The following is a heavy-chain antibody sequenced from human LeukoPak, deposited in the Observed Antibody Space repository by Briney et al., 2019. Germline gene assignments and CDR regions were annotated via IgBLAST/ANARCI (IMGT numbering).Heavy chain of an antibody. CDR2: ISSSSSYI. Sequence: GGSLRLSCAASGFTFSSYSMNWVRQAPGKELEWVSSISSSSSYIYYADSVKGRFTISRDNAKNSLYLQMNSLRAEDTAVYYCARDFTMGSQYCGGDCYSDYWGQGTLVTVSS. V-gene: IGHV3-21*01. J-gene: IGHJ4*02. CDR3: ARDFTMGSQYCGGDCYSDY. CDR1: GFTFSSYS. D-gene: IGHD2-21*02.